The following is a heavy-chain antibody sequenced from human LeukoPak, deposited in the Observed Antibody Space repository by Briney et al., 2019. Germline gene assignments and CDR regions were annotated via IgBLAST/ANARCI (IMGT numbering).Heavy chain of an antibody. Sequence: SETLSLTCTVSGGSISSYYWSWIRQPAGKGLEWIERIYTSGSTNYNPSLKSRVTMSVDTSKNQFSLKLSSVTAADTAVYYCARDLYYYDSSGGRFFDYWGQGTLVTVSS. D-gene: IGHD3-22*01. CDR2: IYTSGST. J-gene: IGHJ4*02. CDR1: GGSISSYY. V-gene: IGHV4-4*07. CDR3: ARDLYYYDSSGGRFFDY.